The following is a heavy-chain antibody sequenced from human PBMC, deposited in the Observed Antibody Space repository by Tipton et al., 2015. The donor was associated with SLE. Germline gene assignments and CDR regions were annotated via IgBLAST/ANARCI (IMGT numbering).Heavy chain of an antibody. J-gene: IGHJ4*02. CDR2: IYFSGNT. CDR3: ARGAGIAAAATRFDY. V-gene: IGHV4-4*07. D-gene: IGHD6-13*01. CDR1: GGSISTFY. Sequence: TLSLTCTVSGGSISTFYWSWIRQPAGKGLEWIVRIYFSGNTNYHPALKSRVSMSVDKSKNQFSLRLSSVTAADTAVYYCARGAGIAAAATRFDYWGQGTLVTVSS.